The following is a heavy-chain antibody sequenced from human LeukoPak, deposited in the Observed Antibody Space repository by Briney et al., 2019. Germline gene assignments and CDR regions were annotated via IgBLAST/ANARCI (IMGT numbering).Heavy chain of an antibody. CDR1: GGSICTYY. V-gene: IGHV4-4*07. D-gene: IGHD1-1*01. J-gene: IGHJ4*02. CDR3: ARLERRECFDF. Sequence: SETLSLTCTVSGGSICTYYWSWIWQPAGKGLEWIGRIYTSGSTNYNPSLKSRVTMSVDTSKNQFSLKLSSVTAADTAVYYCARLERRECFDFWGRGTLITVSS. CDR2: IYTSGST.